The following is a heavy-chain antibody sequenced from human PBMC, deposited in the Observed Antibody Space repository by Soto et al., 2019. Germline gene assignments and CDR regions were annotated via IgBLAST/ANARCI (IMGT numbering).Heavy chain of an antibody. CDR1: GYTFTSYG. Sequence: GASVKVSCKASGYTFTSYGINWVRQAPGRGLEWMGWINPGNGNTKYXXXXXXXXXXXXXTSASTAYMELSSLRSEDTAVYYCAXXXXXXXXXXXXXXXXXXXXXXXXXXXXXXQFSGCGAWRLRQHNFSGGIW. CDR3: AXXXXXXXXXXXXXXXXXXXXXXXXXXXXXXQFSGCGAWRLRQHNFSGGI. CDR2: INPGNGNT. D-gene: IGHD2-21*02. V-gene: IGHV1-3*01. J-gene: IGHJ3*02.